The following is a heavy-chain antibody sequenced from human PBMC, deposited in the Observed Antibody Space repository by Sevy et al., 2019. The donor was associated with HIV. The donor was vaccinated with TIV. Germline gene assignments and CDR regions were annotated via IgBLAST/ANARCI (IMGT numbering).Heavy chain of an antibody. CDR3: ARRFGELSRTIDY. CDR2: ISYDGSNK. Sequence: GGSLRLSCAASGFTFSSYAMHWVRQAPGKGLEWVAVISYDGSNKYYADSVKGRITISRDNSKNTLYLQMNSLRAEDTAVYYCARRFGELSRTIDYWGQGTLVTVSS. J-gene: IGHJ4*02. V-gene: IGHV3-30*04. D-gene: IGHD3-10*01. CDR1: GFTFSSYA.